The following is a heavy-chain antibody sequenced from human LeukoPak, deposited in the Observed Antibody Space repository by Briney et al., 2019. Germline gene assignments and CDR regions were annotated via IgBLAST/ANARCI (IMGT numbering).Heavy chain of an antibody. CDR1: GFTFSRYA. CDR2: ISSNGGST. J-gene: IGHJ4*02. D-gene: IGHD3-10*01. CDR3: VEISSSVSDFDY. V-gene: IGHV3-64D*06. Sequence: GESLKISCLASGFTFSRYAMHWVRQAPGKGLEYVSAISSNGGSTYYADSVKGRFTISRDNSRNTLHLQMSSLRVEDTAVYYCVEISSSVSDFDYLGQRGLVTDSS.